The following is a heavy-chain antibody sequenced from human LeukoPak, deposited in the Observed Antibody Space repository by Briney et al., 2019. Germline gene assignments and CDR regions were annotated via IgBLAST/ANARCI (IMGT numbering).Heavy chain of an antibody. J-gene: IGHJ5*02. CDR2: MSPNSGST. V-gene: IGHV1-8*02. Sequence: ASVKVSCKASGYTFTSYDINWVRQATGQGLEWMGWMSPNSGSTGYAQKFQGRVTMTTDTSISTAYTELSSLRSEDTAVYYCARDYGGNSGWFDPWGQGTLVTVSS. D-gene: IGHD4-23*01. CDR1: GYTFTSYD. CDR3: ARDYGGNSGWFDP.